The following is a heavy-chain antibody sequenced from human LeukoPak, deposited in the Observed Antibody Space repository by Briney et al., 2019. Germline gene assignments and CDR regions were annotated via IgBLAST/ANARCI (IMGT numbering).Heavy chain of an antibody. D-gene: IGHD3-10*01. CDR3: VVNIGSGTYGYFQP. J-gene: IGHJ1*01. V-gene: IGHV3-74*03. Sequence: GGSQRLSCAASGFTFSSQWMHWVRQAPGKGLVWVSRISGDGRSTSYADFVKGRFTISRDNGKRTAYLQLNSLSAEDTAAYYCVVNIGSGTYGYFQPWGQGTLVTVSA. CDR1: GFTFSSQW. CDR2: ISGDGRST.